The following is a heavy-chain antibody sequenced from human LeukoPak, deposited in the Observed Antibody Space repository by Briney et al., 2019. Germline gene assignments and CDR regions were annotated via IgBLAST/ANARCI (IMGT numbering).Heavy chain of an antibody. CDR1: GFSPSTSGVG. Sequence: SGPTLVKPTQTLTLTCTFSGFSPSTSGVGVGWIRQPPGKALEWLALIYWNDDKRYSPSLESRLTITKDTSKNQVVLTMTNMDPVDTATYYCAHSKLDYDFWSGYSTAYNWFDPWGQGTLVTVSS. CDR3: AHSKLDYDFWSGYSTAYNWFDP. CDR2: IYWNDDK. D-gene: IGHD3-3*01. V-gene: IGHV2-5*01. J-gene: IGHJ5*02.